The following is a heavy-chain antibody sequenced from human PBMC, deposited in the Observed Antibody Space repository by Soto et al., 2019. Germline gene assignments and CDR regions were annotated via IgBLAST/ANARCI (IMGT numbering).Heavy chain of an antibody. V-gene: IGHV3-13*01. CDR1: GFTFSSYD. D-gene: IGHD6-19*01. J-gene: IGHJ4*02. CDR3: ARATLSSGWYSLWYFDY. Sequence: GGSLRLSCAASGFTFSSYDMHWVRQATGKGLEWVSAIGTAGDTYYPGSVKGRFTISRENAKNSLYLQMNSLRAEDTAVYYCARATLSSGWYSLWYFDYWGQGTLVTVSS. CDR2: IGTAGDT.